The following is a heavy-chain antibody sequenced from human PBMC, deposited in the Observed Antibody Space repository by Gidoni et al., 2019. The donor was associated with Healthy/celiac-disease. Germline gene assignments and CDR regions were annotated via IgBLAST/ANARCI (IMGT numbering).Heavy chain of an antibody. Sequence: STYYNPSLKSRVTISVDTSKNQFSLKLSSVTAADTAVYYCASRRYYDSSGYFSHYFDYWGQGTLVTVSS. CDR2: ST. D-gene: IGHD3-22*01. CDR3: ASRRYYDSSGYFSHYFDY. V-gene: IGHV4-30-2*03. J-gene: IGHJ4*02.